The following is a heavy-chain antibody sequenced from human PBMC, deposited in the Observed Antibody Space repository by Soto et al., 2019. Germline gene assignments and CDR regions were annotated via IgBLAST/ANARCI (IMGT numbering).Heavy chain of an antibody. D-gene: IGHD3-3*01. CDR1: GFTFSSYA. CDR3: AKAFRNRWVFEALSYLDY. Sequence: GGSLRLSCAASGFTFSSYAMSWVRQAPGKGLEWVSAISGSGGSTYYADSVKGRFTISRDNSKNTLYLQMNSLRAEDTAVYYCAKAFRNRWVFEALSYLDYWGQGTLVTVSS. CDR2: ISGSGGST. J-gene: IGHJ4*02. V-gene: IGHV3-23*01.